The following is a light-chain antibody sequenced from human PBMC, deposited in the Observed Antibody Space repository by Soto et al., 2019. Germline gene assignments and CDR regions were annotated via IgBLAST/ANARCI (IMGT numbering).Light chain of an antibody. CDR1: SSDVGGYNY. V-gene: IGLV2-14*01. CDR3: GSYATSSTLVV. CDR2: EVS. J-gene: IGLJ3*02. Sequence: QSVLTQPASVSGSPGQSITISCTGTSSDVGGYNYVSWYQQHPGKAPKLMIYEVSNRPSGVSNRFSGSKSGNTASLTISGLQAEDEADYYRGSYATSSTLVVFGGGTKVTVL.